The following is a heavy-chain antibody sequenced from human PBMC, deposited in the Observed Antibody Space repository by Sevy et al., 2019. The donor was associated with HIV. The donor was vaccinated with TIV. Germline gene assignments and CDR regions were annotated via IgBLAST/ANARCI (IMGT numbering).Heavy chain of an antibody. V-gene: IGHV3-33*01. CDR2: IWYDGSNK. J-gene: IGHJ4*02. CDR1: GFTFGTYG. Sequence: GGSLRLSCVASGFTFGTYGMDWVRQAPGKGLEWVAVIWYDGSNKYYGDSVKGRFTISRDNSKNTLYLQMNSLRAEDTAVYYCARDQVRRNVDTHYWGQGTLVTVSS. CDR3: ARDQVRRNVDTHY. D-gene: IGHD5-18*01.